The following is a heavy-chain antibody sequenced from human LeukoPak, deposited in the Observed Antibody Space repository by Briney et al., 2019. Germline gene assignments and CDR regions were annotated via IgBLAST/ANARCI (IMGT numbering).Heavy chain of an antibody. CDR3: ARDSKLRSLFYYMDV. Sequence: PGGSLRLSCAASGFTLSSYWMHWVRQAPGKGLVWVSRINTEGSSTNYADSVKGRFTISRDNAKNTLYLQMNSLRAEDTAVYYCARDSKLRSLFYYMDVWGKGTTVTVSS. J-gene: IGHJ6*03. V-gene: IGHV3-74*01. CDR2: INTEGSST. D-gene: IGHD3-3*01. CDR1: GFTLSSYW.